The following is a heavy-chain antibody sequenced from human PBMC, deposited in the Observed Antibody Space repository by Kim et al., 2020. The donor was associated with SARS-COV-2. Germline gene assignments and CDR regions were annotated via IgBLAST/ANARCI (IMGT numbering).Heavy chain of an antibody. CDR2: IKSKTDGGTT. V-gene: IGHV3-15*01. Sequence: GGSLRLSCTASGFTFSNAWMSWVRQAPGKGLEWVGRIKSKTDGGTTDYAAPVKGRFTISRDDSKNTLYLQMNSLKTEDTAVYYCTTGAPPLNYYYDSSGYWFNYFDYWGQGTLVTVSS. D-gene: IGHD3-22*01. CDR3: TTGAPPLNYYYDSSGYWFNYFDY. J-gene: IGHJ4*02. CDR1: GFTFSNAW.